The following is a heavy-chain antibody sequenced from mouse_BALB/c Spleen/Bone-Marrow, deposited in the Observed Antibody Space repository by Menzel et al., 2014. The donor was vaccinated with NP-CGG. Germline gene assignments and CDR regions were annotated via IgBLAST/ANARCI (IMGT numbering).Heavy chain of an antibody. J-gene: IGHJ2*01. CDR1: GYTFTSHW. D-gene: IGHD2-3*01. CDR3: ARERYAGYYFDY. V-gene: IGHV1-7*01. Sequence: QVQLQQSGAELAKPGASVKMSCKASGYTFTSHWMHWVKQRPGQGLEWIGYINPSTGYTEYNQKFKDKATLTADKSSSTAYMQLSSLTSEDSAVYYCARERYAGYYFDYWGQGTTLTVSS. CDR2: INPSTGYT.